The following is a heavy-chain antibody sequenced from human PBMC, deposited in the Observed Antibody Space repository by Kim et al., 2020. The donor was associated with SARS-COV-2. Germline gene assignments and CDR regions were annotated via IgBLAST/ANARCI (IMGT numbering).Heavy chain of an antibody. D-gene: IGHD1-1*01. CDR1: GYIFTSND. Sequence: ASVKVSCKASGYIFTSNDINWVRQAPGQGLEWMGWMNPDSGNTGYAQKFQGRITMTRNTSISTAYMELSSLRSEYTAVYFCARGANWYRYWGQGTLVTVS. CDR2: MNPDSGNT. J-gene: IGHJ4*02. V-gene: IGHV1-8*01. CDR3: ARGANWYRY.